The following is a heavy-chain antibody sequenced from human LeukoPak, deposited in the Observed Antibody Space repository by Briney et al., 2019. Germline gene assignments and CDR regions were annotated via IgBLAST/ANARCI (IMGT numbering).Heavy chain of an antibody. J-gene: IGHJ5*02. V-gene: IGHV1-69*13. CDR2: IIPIFGTA. D-gene: IGHD3-3*01. CDR3: ARASSDRITIFGVVNNNWFDP. CDR1: GGTFSSYA. Sequence: SVKASCKASGGTFSSYAISWVRQAPGQGLEWMGGIIPIFGTANYAQKFQGRVTITADESTSTAYMELSSLRSEDTAVYYCARASSDRITIFGVVNNNWFDPWGQGTLVTVSS.